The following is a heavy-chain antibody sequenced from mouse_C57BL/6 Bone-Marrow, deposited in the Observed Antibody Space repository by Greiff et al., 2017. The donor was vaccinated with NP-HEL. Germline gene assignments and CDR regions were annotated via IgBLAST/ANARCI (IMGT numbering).Heavy chain of an antibody. Sequence: EVKLMESGGDLVKPGGSLKLSCAASGFTFSSYGMSWVRQTPDKRLEWVATISSGGSYTYYPDSVKGRFTISRDNAKNTLYLQLSRLKSEDTSMFYYARQGNYYYGGSDKWGQGTLVTVSA. V-gene: IGHV5-6*01. CDR3: ARQGNYYYGGSDK. J-gene: IGHJ3*02. CDR2: ISSGGSYT. CDR1: GFTFSSYG. D-gene: IGHD1-1*01.